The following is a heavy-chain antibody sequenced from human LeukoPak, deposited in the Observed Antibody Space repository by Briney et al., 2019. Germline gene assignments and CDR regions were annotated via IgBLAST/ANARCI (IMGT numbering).Heavy chain of an antibody. D-gene: IGHD2-21*01. V-gene: IGHV1-2*06. CDR1: GHTFTVYY. Sequence: ASVKVSYKASGHTFTVYYIHWVRHAPGQGLEWMGRINPNNGATIYAQKFQGSVTVTRDTSISIVYMELRRLRSDDTAVYYCAGDLKYQLLLGWFDPWGQGSLVTVSS. CDR3: AGDLKYQLLLGWFDP. J-gene: IGHJ5*02. CDR2: INPNNGAT.